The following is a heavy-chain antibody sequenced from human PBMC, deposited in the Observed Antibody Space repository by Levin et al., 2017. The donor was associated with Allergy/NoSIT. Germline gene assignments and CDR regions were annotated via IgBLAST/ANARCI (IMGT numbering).Heavy chain of an antibody. Sequence: GESLKISCSASGFTFSYAWMSWVRQAPGKGLEWVARIKSKTNGETVDYAAPVKGRFTISRDDSRNTLYLQMSSLKSEDTAVYYCATDDYNDVRGGGFGDAFDMWGQGTMVTVSS. CDR3: ATDDYNDVRGGGFGDAFDM. CDR2: IKSKTNGETV. J-gene: IGHJ3*02. D-gene: IGHD4-11*01. CDR1: GFTFSYAW. V-gene: IGHV3-15*01.